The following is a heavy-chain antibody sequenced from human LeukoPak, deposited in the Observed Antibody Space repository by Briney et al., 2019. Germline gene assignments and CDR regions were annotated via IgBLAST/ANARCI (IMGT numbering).Heavy chain of an antibody. D-gene: IGHD6-6*01. CDR2: ISYDGSNK. J-gene: IGHJ6*03. V-gene: IGHV3-30*18. Sequence: GGSLRLSCAASGFTFSPYAMHWVRQAPGKGLEWVAVISYDGSNKYYADSVKGRFTISRDNSKNTLYLQMNSLKAEDTAVYYCAKDSSSSYDYYYYMDVWGKGTTVTVSS. CDR3: AKDSSSSYDYYYYMDV. CDR1: GFTFSPYA.